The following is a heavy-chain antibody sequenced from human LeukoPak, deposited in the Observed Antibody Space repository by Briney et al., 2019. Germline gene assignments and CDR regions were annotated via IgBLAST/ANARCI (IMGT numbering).Heavy chain of an antibody. J-gene: IGHJ4*02. CDR2: ISGSGGST. CDR3: ASARLSGSYQPNFDY. D-gene: IGHD3-10*01. CDR1: GFTFSSYA. V-gene: IGHV3-23*01. Sequence: PGGSLRLSCAASGFTFSSYAMSWVRQAPGKGLEWVSAISGSGGSTYYADSVKGRFTISRDNSKNMLYLQMNSLRAEDTAVYYCASARLSGSYQPNFDYWGQGTLVTVSS.